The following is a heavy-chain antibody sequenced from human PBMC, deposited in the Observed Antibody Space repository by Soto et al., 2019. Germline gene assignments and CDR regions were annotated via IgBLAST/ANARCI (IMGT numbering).Heavy chain of an antibody. CDR3: ARSSGGNFGIIIEGSNWFDP. J-gene: IGHJ5*02. CDR1: GYSFTNND. V-gene: IGHV1-8*01. Sequence: WASVKVSCKASGYSFTNNDVTWVRQATGQGLEWMGWMNPGSGDTGYAQKFQGRVTMTRDISIATAYMELSSLRSDDTAIYYCARSSGGNFGIIIEGSNWFDPWGQGTLVTVSS. CDR2: MNPGSGDT. D-gene: IGHD3-3*01.